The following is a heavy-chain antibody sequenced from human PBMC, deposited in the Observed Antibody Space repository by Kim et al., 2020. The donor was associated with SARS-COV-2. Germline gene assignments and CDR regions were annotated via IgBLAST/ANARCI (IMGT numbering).Heavy chain of an antibody. CDR3: ARGSGSYYPTEYFQH. D-gene: IGHD1-26*01. CDR2: ISSSGSTI. Sequence: GGSLRLSCAASGFTFSSYEMNWVRQAPGKGLEWVSYISSSGSTIYYADSVKGRFTISRDNAKNSLYLQMNSLRAEDTAVYYCARGSGSYYPTEYFQHWGQGTLVTVSS. CDR1: GFTFSSYE. V-gene: IGHV3-48*03. J-gene: IGHJ1*01.